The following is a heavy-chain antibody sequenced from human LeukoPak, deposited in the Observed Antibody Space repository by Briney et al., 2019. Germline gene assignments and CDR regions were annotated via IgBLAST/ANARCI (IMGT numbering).Heavy chain of an antibody. CDR1: GFTFTSSA. V-gene: IGHV1-58*02. Sequence: GASVKVSCKASGFTFTSSAMQWVRQARGQRLEWIGWIVVGSGNTNYAQKFQERVTITRDMSTSTAYMELSSLRSEDTAVYYCAADLYLSPHYSSGWVRLFDYWGQGTLVTVSS. D-gene: IGHD6-19*01. CDR3: AADLYLSPHYSSGWVRLFDY. J-gene: IGHJ4*02. CDR2: IVVGSGNT.